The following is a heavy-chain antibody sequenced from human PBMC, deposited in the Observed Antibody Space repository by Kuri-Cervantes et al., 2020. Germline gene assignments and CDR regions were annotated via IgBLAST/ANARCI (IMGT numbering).Heavy chain of an antibody. V-gene: IGHV4-59*01. D-gene: IGHD2-2*01. Sequence: SETLSLTCEVSGNSIDNYYWSWIRQAPGRRPEWIGYIYHTGHTKYNPSLQTRVTLTIDRSKNQFSMKLLSVTAADAAIYYCTRGGGVIGSSTRWYYFDYWGQGSQVTVSS. J-gene: IGHJ4*02. CDR2: IYHTGHT. CDR1: GNSIDNYY. CDR3: TRGGGVIGSSTRWYYFDY.